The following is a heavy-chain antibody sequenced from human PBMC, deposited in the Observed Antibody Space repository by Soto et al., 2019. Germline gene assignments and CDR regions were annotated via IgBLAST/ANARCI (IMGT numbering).Heavy chain of an antibody. J-gene: IGHJ4*02. CDR1: GGSISSSSYY. CDR2: IYYSGST. CDR3: ARQAVAGTGRSPLPEGDTDY. V-gene: IGHV4-39*01. D-gene: IGHD6-19*01. Sequence: QLQLQESGPGLVKPSETLSLTCTVSGGSISSSSYYWGWIRQPPGKGLEWIGSIYYSGSTYYNPSLKSRVTISVDTSKNQFSLKLSSVTAADPAVYYCARQAVAGTGRSPLPEGDTDYWGQGTLVTVSS.